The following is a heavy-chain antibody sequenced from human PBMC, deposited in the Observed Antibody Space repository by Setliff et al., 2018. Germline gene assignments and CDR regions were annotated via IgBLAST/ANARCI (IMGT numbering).Heavy chain of an antibody. J-gene: IGHJ3*02. Sequence: PGESLKISCKGSGYSFTSYWIGWVRQMPGKGPEWVGIIYPGDSDTRYSPSFQGQVTISADKSISTAYLQWSSLKASDTAMYYCARLSPYGDDAFDIWGQGTMVTVSS. CDR1: GYSFTSYW. CDR3: ARLSPYGDDAFDI. D-gene: IGHD4-17*01. CDR2: IYPGDSDT. V-gene: IGHV5-51*01.